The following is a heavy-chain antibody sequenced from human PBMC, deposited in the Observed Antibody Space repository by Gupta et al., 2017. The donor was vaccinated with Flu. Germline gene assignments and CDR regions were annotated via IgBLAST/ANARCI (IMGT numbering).Heavy chain of an antibody. J-gene: IGHJ3*01. CDR1: GFTFSDYA. Sequence: QVQLVESGGGVVQPGRSLRLSCAASGFTFSDYAMHWVRQAPGKGLEWVAVISHDGIIKYYADSVKGRVGISRDNYKNTLYFHMNSLTVEDTAVYYCAKLAALAASDFWGQGTMVTVSS. CDR2: ISHDGIIK. V-gene: IGHV3-30*18. CDR3: AKLAALAASDF. D-gene: IGHD6-13*01.